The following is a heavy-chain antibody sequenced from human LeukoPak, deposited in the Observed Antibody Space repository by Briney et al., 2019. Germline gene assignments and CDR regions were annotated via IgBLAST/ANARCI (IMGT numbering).Heavy chain of an antibody. CDR1: GFTFSSYW. V-gene: IGHV3-7*01. J-gene: IGHJ3*02. Sequence: GGSLRLSCAASGFTFSSYWMSWVRQAPGKGLEWVANIKQDGSKKYYVDSVKGRFTISRDNAKNSLYLQMNSLRAEDTAVYYCARYFDSSGWDLNAFDIWGQGTMVTVSS. D-gene: IGHD6-19*01. CDR2: IKQDGSKK. CDR3: ARYFDSSGWDLNAFDI.